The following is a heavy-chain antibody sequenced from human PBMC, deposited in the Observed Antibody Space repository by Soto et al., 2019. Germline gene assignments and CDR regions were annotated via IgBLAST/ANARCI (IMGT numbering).Heavy chain of an antibody. CDR2: INHSGNT. V-gene: IGHV4-34*01. J-gene: IGHJ4*02. CDR1: GKSLSGYY. CDR3: ARHHVRGRTIAGAAEF. Sequence: QVQLQQWGAGLLKPSETLSLTCAVYGKSLSGYYWSWIRQPPGKALEWIGEINHSGNTNYNPSLKSRVTIAVATSKNNLFLNRGSVTAADPAMYYCARHHVRGRTIAGAAEFWGQGTLVTVSS. D-gene: IGHD1-26*01.